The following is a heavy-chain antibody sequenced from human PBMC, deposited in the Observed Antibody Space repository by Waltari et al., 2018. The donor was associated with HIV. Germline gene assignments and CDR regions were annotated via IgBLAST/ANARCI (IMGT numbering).Heavy chain of an antibody. CDR3: AKRVLYSSSEAYFQH. J-gene: IGHJ1*01. Sequence: DVQLVESGGGSVQPGGSLRLSCAASGFTFSNYAMSWVRQAPGKGLDWVSSITVTDGTTYYADSVKGRFTISRDNSKTTLYLQMNSLRVDDTAVYFCAKRVLYSSSEAYFQHWGQGTLVTVSS. CDR1: GFTFSNYA. CDR2: ITVTDGTT. V-gene: IGHV3-23*04. D-gene: IGHD6-6*01.